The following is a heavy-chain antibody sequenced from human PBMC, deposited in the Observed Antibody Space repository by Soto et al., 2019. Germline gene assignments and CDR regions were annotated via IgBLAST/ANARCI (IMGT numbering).Heavy chain of an antibody. CDR2: IECTLYGEAT. D-gene: IGHD2-8*01. J-gene: IGHJ4*02. V-gene: IGHV3-49*03. CDR1: GFTFAKKA. CDR3: AGQWRLSAP. Sequence: GASLTPACSAYGFTFAKKALVWFRQAEGKGPGWVCLIECTLYGEATACAASVPGRFTVSSDNSKSIVYLQMTSLKTGDTAVYECAGQWRLSAPWGQETWVTGS.